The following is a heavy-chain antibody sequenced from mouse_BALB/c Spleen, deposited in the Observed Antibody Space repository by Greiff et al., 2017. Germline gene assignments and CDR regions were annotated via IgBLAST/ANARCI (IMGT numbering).Heavy chain of an antibody. V-gene: IGHV1-20*02. CDR3: AYSWLGRTPYYAMDY. J-gene: IGHJ4*01. CDR2: INPYNGDT. Sequence: EVQLQQSGPELVKPGASVKISCKASGYSFTGYFMNWVMQSHGKSLEWIGRINPYNGDTFYNQKFKGKATLTVDKSSSTAHMELRSLASEDSAVYYCAYSWLGRTPYYAMDYWGQGTSVTVSS. CDR1: GYSFTGYF. D-gene: IGHD2-12*01.